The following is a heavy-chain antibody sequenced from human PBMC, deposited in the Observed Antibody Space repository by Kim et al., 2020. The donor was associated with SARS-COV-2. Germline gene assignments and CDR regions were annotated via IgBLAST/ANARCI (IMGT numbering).Heavy chain of an antibody. CDR1: GFTFSSYW. CDR3: ARKVPKGSSWSYNWFDP. V-gene: IGHV3-7*03. CDR2: IKQDGSEK. Sequence: GGSLRLSCAASGFTFSSYWMSWVRQAPGKGLEWVANIKQDGSEKYYVDSVKGRFTISRDNAKNSLYLQMNSLRAEDTAVYYCARKVPKGSSWSYNWFDPWGQGTLVTVSS. D-gene: IGHD6-13*01. J-gene: IGHJ5*02.